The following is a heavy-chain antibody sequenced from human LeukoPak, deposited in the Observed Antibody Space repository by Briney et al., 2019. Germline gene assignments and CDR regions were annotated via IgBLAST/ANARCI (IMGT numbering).Heavy chain of an antibody. CDR3: ARETDNTWAYDFDI. CDR1: GFTFSNYA. J-gene: IGHJ3*02. V-gene: IGHV3-30*03. CDR2: ISYDGSDK. D-gene: IGHD1-14*01. Sequence: PGGSLRLSCAASGFTFSNYAMHWVRQAPGKGLEWVAIISYDGSDKYYADSVKGRFTISRDNAKNSLYLQMNSLTAEDTAVYYCARETDNTWAYDFDIWGQGTMVTVSS.